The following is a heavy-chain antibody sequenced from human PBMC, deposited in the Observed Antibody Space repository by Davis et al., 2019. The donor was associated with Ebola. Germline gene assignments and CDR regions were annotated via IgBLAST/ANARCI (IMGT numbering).Heavy chain of an antibody. V-gene: IGHV3-7*01. Sequence: PGGSLRLSCAASGFTFGGHWMNWVRQAPGKGLEWVANIKQDGSEKYYVDSVKGRSTISRDNAKNSLYLQMNSLRAEDTAMYYCARNLDYWGQGTLVTVSS. CDR2: IKQDGSEK. J-gene: IGHJ4*02. CDR1: GFTFGGHW. CDR3: ARNLDY.